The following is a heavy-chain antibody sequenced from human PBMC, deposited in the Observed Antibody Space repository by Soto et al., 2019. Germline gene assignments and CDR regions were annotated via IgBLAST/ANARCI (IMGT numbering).Heavy chain of an antibody. V-gene: IGHV3-33*01. J-gene: IGHJ4*02. CDR1: GFTFSTYG. D-gene: IGHD3-16*01. CDR3: EREGGPLAY. CDR2: IWYDGCNK. Sequence: QVQLVESGGGVVQPGRSLRLSCAASGFTFSTYGMHWVRQAPGKGLEWVAVIWYDGCNKYYADSVKGRFTISIDNSKDTLYLDIISVRAEDTAVYYCEREGGPLAYWGQGSLVTVSS.